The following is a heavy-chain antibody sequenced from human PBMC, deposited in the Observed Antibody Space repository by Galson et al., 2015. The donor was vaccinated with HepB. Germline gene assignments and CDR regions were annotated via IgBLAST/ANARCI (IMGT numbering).Heavy chain of an antibody. J-gene: IGHJ6*02. V-gene: IGHV1-18*04. Sequence: SVKVSCKASGYTFTNYAISWVRQAPGQGLEWVGWLSAYDGKTNYAPKLQGRVTMATETSTGTAYMELRRLTSDDAAVYYCARGLSGAVAGLLVFDGMDVWGQGTRVTVSS. D-gene: IGHD6-19*01. CDR1: GYTFTNYA. CDR3: ARGLSGAVAGLLVFDGMDV. CDR2: LSAYDGKT.